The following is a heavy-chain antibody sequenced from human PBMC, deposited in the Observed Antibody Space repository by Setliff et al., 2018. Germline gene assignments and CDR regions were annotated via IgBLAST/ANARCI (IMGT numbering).Heavy chain of an antibody. V-gene: IGHV1-69*05. D-gene: IGHD6-19*01. Sequence: SVKVSCKASGGFSTHAISWVRQVPGQGLEWMGGIIPILGTTDYAQNFQGRVTITTDESTSSAYLEMSNLRSEDTAVYYCASALIRRVAVAGKSQFDYWGQGTLVTGYS. J-gene: IGHJ4*01. CDR1: GGFSTHA. CDR2: IIPILGTT. CDR3: ASALIRRVAVAGKSQFDY.